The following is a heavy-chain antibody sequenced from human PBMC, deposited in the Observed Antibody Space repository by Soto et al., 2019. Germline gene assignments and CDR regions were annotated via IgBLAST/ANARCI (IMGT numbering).Heavy chain of an antibody. Sequence: QVQLQESGPGLVKPSQTLSLTFTVSGGSISSGDYYWSWIRQPPGKGLEWIGYIYYSGSTYYNPSLKSRVTISVDTSKTQFSLKLSSVTAADTAVYYCARSYSYVTFGFDPWGQGTLVTVSS. CDR2: IYYSGST. CDR1: GGSISSGDYY. CDR3: ARSYSYVTFGFDP. V-gene: IGHV4-30-4*01. J-gene: IGHJ5*02. D-gene: IGHD5-18*01.